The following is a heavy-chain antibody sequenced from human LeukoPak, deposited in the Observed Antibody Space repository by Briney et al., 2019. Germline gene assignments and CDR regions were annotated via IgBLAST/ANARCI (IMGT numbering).Heavy chain of an antibody. CDR1: GGTFSSYA. D-gene: IGHD3-10*01. CDR2: IIPIFGTA. J-gene: IGHJ6*03. Sequence: ASVKVSCKASGGTFSSYAISWVRQAPGQGLEWMGGIIPIFGTANYAQKFQGRVTITMDESTSTAYMELSSLRSEDTAVYYCATYGSGSENYYYYYYMDVWGKGTTVTVSS. CDR3: ATYGSGSENYYYYYYMDV. V-gene: IGHV1-69*05.